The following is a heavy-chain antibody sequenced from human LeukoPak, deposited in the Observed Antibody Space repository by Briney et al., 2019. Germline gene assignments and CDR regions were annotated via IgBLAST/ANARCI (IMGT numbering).Heavy chain of an antibody. J-gene: IGHJ4*02. CDR2: INPNSGGT. CDR1: GYTSTGYY. CDR3: ARVRAKEQWLVAY. D-gene: IGHD6-19*01. Sequence: ASVKVSCKASGYTSTGYYMHWVRQAPGQGLEWMGWINPNSGGTNYAQKFQGRVTMTRDTSISTAYMELSRLRSDDTAVYYCARVRAKEQWLVAYWGQGTLVTVSS. V-gene: IGHV1-2*02.